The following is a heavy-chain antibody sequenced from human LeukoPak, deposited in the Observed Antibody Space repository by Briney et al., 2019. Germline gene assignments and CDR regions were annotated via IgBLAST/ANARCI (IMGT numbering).Heavy chain of an antibody. CDR2: INTDGRNT. Sequence: PGGSLRLSCAASGFTFSSYWMHWVRQAPGKGLVWVSRINTDGRNTSYADSVKGRFTISRDNAKNTLYLQMNSLRAEDTAVYYCARGYCSSSSCYKDWFDPWGQGTLVTVSS. D-gene: IGHD2-2*02. CDR1: GFTFSSYW. CDR3: ARGYCSSSSCYKDWFDP. V-gene: IGHV3-74*01. J-gene: IGHJ5*02.